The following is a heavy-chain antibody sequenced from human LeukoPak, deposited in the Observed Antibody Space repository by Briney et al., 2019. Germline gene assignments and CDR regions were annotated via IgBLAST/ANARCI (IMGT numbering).Heavy chain of an antibody. CDR2: IYYSGST. CDR3: ARHRGYSGYVDY. D-gene: IGHD5-12*01. J-gene: IGHJ4*02. Sequence: SETLSLTSTVSGGSISSYYWSWIRQPPGKGLEWIGYIYYSGSTNYNPSLKSRVTISVDTSKNQFSLKLSSVTAADTAVYYCARHRGYSGYVDYWGQGTLVTVSS. V-gene: IGHV4-59*08. CDR1: GGSISSYY.